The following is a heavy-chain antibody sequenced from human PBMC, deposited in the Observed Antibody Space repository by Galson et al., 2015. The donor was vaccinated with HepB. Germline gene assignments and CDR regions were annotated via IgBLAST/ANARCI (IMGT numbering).Heavy chain of an antibody. CDR1: GFTFSSYS. D-gene: IGHD3-3*01. CDR3: ARDYRAEYDFWSGPSLGY. V-gene: IGHV3-21*01. CDR2: ISCGSSYI. Sequence: SLRLSCAASGFTFSSYSMNWVRQAPGKGLEWVSSISCGSSYIYYGDSVKGRFTISRDNAKNTLILQMNSLRAEDTAVYYCARDYRAEYDFWSGPSLGYWGQGTLVTVSS. J-gene: IGHJ4*02.